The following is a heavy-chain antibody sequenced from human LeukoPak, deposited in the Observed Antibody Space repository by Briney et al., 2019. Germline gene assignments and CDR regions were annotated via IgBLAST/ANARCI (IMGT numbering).Heavy chain of an antibody. Sequence: GGSLRLSCAASGFTFDDYGMSWVRQAPGKGLEWVSGINWNGGSTGYADSVKGRFTISRDNAKNSLYLQMNSLRAEDTALYHCARDYGDYVYGDWGQGTLVTVSS. D-gene: IGHD4-17*01. J-gene: IGHJ4*02. CDR2: INWNGGST. CDR3: ARDYGDYVYGD. V-gene: IGHV3-20*01. CDR1: GFTFDDYG.